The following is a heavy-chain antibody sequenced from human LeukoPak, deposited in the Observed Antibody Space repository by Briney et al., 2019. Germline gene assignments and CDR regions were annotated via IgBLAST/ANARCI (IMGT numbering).Heavy chain of an antibody. J-gene: IGHJ3*02. Sequence: SVKVSCKASGYTFTGYYMHWVRQAPGQGLEWMGGIIPIFGTANYAQKFQGRVTITTDESTSTAYMELSSLRSEDTAVYYCARNRPSLARPDAFDIWGQGTMVTVSS. CDR3: ARNRPSLARPDAFDI. CDR2: IIPIFGTA. D-gene: IGHD1/OR15-1a*01. CDR1: GYTFTGYY. V-gene: IGHV1-69*05.